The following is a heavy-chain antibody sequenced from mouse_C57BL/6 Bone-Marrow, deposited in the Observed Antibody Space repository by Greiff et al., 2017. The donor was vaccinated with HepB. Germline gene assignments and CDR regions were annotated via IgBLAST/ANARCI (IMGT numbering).Heavy chain of an antibody. Sequence: EVHLVESGAELVRPGASVKLSCTASGFNIKDYYMHWVKQRPEQGLEWIGRIDPEDGDTEYAPKFQGKATMTADTSSNTAYLQLSSLTSEDTAVYYCTTWGYYGSSEEGYAMDYWGQGTSVTVSS. CDR2: IDPEDGDT. V-gene: IGHV14-1*01. CDR3: TTWGYYGSSEEGYAMDY. D-gene: IGHD1-1*01. CDR1: GFNIKDYY. J-gene: IGHJ4*01.